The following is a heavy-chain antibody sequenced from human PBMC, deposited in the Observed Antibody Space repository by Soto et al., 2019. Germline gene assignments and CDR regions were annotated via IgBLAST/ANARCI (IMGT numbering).Heavy chain of an antibody. CDR1: GFTFSSYG. J-gene: IGHJ4*02. V-gene: IGHV3-33*01. CDR3: ARDGITMIVSSRCGDY. Sequence: PGGSLRLSCAASGFTFSSYGMHWIRQAPGKGLEWVAVIWYDGSNKYYADSVKGRFTISRDNSKNTLYLQMNSLRAEDTAVYYCARDGITMIVSSRCGDYWGQGTLVTVSS. D-gene: IGHD3-22*01. CDR2: IWYDGSNK.